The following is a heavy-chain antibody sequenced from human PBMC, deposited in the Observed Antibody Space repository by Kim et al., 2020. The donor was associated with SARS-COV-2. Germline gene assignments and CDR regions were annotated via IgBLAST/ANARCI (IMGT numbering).Heavy chain of an antibody. CDR1: GFTFSSYE. D-gene: IGHD1-26*01. V-gene: IGHV3-48*03. CDR2: ISSSGSTI. Sequence: GGSLRLSCAASGFTFSSYEMNWVRQAPGKGLEWVSYISSSGSTIYYADSVKGRFTISRDNAKNSLYLQMNSLRAEDTAVYYCARDGVGATYLDYWGQGTLVTVSS. J-gene: IGHJ4*02. CDR3: ARDGVGATYLDY.